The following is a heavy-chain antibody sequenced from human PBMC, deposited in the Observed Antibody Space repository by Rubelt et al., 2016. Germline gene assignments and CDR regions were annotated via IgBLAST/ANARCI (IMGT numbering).Heavy chain of an antibody. J-gene: IGHJ4*02. Sequence: EVQLLESGGDLVQPGGSLRLSCAASGFTFSSYAMSWVRQAPGKGLEWVSAISGSGGSTYYADSVKGRFTISRDNSKNTLYLQMNSLRAEDTAVYYCAKDLRVWFGESSLGDYWGQGTLVTVSS. CDR3: AKDLRVWFGESSLGDY. V-gene: IGHV3-23*01. CDR2: ISGSGGST. D-gene: IGHD3-10*01. CDR1: GFTFSSYA.